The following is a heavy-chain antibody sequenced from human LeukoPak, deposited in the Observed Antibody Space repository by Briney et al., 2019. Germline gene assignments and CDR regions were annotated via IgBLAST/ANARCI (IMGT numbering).Heavy chain of an antibody. CDR3: ARDGAPNYDFWSGYYKPFDY. J-gene: IGHJ4*02. CDR2: INPNSGGT. CDR1: GYTFTCYY. D-gene: IGHD3-3*01. Sequence: GASVKVSCKASGYTFTCYYMHWVRQAPGQGLEWMGWINPNSGGTNYAQKFQGRVTMTRDTSISTAYMELSRLRSDDTAVYYCARDGAPNYDFWSGYYKPFDYWGQGTLVTVSS. V-gene: IGHV1-2*02.